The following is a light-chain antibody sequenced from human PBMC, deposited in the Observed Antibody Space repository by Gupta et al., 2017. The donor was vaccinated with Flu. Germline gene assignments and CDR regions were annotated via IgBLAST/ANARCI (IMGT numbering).Light chain of an antibody. CDR1: QSLLHSDGNTY. J-gene: IGKJ2*01. CDR2: KVS. CDR3: RRGKGWPYA. V-gene: IGKV2-30*02. Sequence: VTLGQPASISCRSSQSLLHSDGNTYLHWFQQRPGQSPRRLIYKVSNRDSGVPDRFSGSGSGTDFTLKISRVDADDVGVYYCRRGKGWPYAFGQGTKLEI.